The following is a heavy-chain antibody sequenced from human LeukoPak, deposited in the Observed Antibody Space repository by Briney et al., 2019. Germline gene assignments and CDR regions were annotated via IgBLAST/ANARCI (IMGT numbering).Heavy chain of an antibody. D-gene: IGHD5-12*01. V-gene: IGHV3-30-3*01. CDR3: AKVGGYHYDY. J-gene: IGHJ4*02. CDR1: GFTFSSYA. Sequence: GRSLRLSCAASGFTFSSYAMHWVRQAPGMGLEWVAVISYDGSNKYYADSVKGRFTISRDNSKNTLYLQMNSLRAEDTAVYYCAKVGGYHYDYWGQGTLVTVSS. CDR2: ISYDGSNK.